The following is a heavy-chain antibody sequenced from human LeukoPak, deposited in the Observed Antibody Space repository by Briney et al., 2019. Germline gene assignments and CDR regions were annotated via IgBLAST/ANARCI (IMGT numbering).Heavy chain of an antibody. CDR3: AKDIAACSGGSCRRDYYGMDV. J-gene: IGHJ6*02. V-gene: IGHV3-43*02. CDR1: GFTFDDYA. CDR2: ISGDGGST. Sequence: PEGSLRLSCAASGFTFDDYAMHWVRQAPGKGLEWVSLISGDGGSTYYADSVKGRFTISRDNSKNSLYLQMNSLRTEDTALYYCAKDIAACSGGSCRRDYYGMDVWGQGTTVTVSS. D-gene: IGHD2-15*01.